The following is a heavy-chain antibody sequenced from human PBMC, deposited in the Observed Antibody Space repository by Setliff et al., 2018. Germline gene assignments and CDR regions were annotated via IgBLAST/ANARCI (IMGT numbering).Heavy chain of an antibody. J-gene: IGHJ6*02. V-gene: IGHV4-4*07. Sequence: SETLSLTCSVSGDPIDSYYWSWVRQSAGRELEWIGRIYGGGATNYNPSLKARLTISVDNSKNQFSLQLTSVTAADTALYFCARLSWNGLRYYGLDVWGQGTTVTVSS. CDR3: ARLSWNGLRYYGLDV. CDR2: IYGGGAT. CDR1: GDPIDSYY. D-gene: IGHD3-3*01.